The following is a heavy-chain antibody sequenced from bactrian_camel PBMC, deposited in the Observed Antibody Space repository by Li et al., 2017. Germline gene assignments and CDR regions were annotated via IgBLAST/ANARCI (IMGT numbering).Heavy chain of an antibody. Sequence: VQLVESGGGSVQAGGSLRLSCVASAWTFSRGWFRQAPGKEREVIAAIYLRSGSTYYTDSVKGRFTIAHDKNTVFLHMTSLKPEDTAIYYCAAVAGSGYGCPNWEGFNYWGQGTQVTV. CDR1: AWTFSR. D-gene: IGHD8*01. CDR3: AAVAGSGYGCPNWEGFNY. CDR2: IYLRSGST. V-gene: IGHV3-3*01. J-gene: IGHJ4*01.